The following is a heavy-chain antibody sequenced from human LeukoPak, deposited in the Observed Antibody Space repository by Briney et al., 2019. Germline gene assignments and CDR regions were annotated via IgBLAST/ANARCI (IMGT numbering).Heavy chain of an antibody. Sequence: GGSLSLSCAASGFTFSNAWMSWVRQAPGKGLEWVGRIKSKTDGGTTDYAAPVKGRFTISRDDSKNTLYLQMNSLKTEDTAVYYCTTDREELGSYYDYWGQGTLVTVSS. CDR1: GFTFSNAW. CDR3: TTDREELGSYYDY. CDR2: IKSKTDGGTT. D-gene: IGHD1-26*01. J-gene: IGHJ4*02. V-gene: IGHV3-15*01.